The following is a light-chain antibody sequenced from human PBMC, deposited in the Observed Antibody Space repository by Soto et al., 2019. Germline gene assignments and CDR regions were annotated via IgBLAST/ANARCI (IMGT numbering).Light chain of an antibody. CDR2: RAS. CDR1: ESIRRW. CDR3: QQYKSYSPYT. Sequence: DIPMTQSPSTLSASVGDRVTITCRASESIRRWLAWYQQKPGKAPKLLIHRASTLEAGVPSRISGSGSGTDSTLTISNLQPDDFATYYCQQYKSYSPYTFGQGTKVEIK. V-gene: IGKV1-5*03. J-gene: IGKJ2*01.